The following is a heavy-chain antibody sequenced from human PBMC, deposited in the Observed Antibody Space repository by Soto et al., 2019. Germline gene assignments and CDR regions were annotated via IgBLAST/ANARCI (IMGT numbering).Heavy chain of an antibody. D-gene: IGHD4-17*01. CDR1: GVSIRSGGYY. V-gene: IGHV4-31*03. Sequence: QVQLQESGPGLVKPSQTLSLTCSVSGVSIRSGGYYWSWIRQHPGKGLEWIGYIHYSGHTYYNPSLRSRAFISVDTSENSFSLNLSSVTAADTAVYYWASPTVYTGIVELWGQGNLITVSS. CDR2: IHYSGHT. CDR3: ASPTVYTGIVEL. J-gene: IGHJ4*02.